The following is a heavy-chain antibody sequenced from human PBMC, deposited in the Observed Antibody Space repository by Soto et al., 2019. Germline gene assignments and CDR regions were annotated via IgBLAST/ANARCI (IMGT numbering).Heavy chain of an antibody. V-gene: IGHV3-23*01. D-gene: IGHD6-19*01. Sequence: PGGSLRLSCVASGITFRSRAMSWVRQAPGEGLEWVAVITDTGGDAKYADSVRGRFTISRDNSKNTLSLQMNSLRAEDTAVYYCAKATVGSGWSLDYWGQGTLVTVSS. CDR1: GITFRSRA. CDR2: ITDTGGDA. CDR3: AKATVGSGWSLDY. J-gene: IGHJ4*02.